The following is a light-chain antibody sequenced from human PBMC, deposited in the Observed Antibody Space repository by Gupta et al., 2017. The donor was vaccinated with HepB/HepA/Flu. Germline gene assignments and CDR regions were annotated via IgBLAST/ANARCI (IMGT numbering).Light chain of an antibody. CDR1: SSDVGRYTR. J-gene: IGLJ1*01. CDR2: EVS. Sequence: QSALTQPRSVSGSPGQSVTISCTGTSSDVGRYTRVSWYQQPPDTAPKLMIYEVSNRPSGGPDRFSGSKSGTTAALTISGLQAEDEADYYCCSYAGTFYVFGTGTTVTVL. CDR3: CSYAGTFYV. V-gene: IGLV2-11*01.